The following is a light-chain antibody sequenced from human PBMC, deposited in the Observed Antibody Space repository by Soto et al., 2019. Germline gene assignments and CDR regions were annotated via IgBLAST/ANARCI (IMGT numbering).Light chain of an antibody. J-gene: IGKJ5*01. Sequence: EIVLTQSPATLSASPGRRATLCCXXXQSLSNDLALAWYQQRPGQAPGLLMYRAFIRATGVPVRFSGSGSGADFTLTISSLQFEDFAIYFCQQYSSWPLTFGQGTRLEIK. V-gene: IGKV3-15*01. CDR2: RAF. CDR1: QSLSND. CDR3: QQYSSWPLT.